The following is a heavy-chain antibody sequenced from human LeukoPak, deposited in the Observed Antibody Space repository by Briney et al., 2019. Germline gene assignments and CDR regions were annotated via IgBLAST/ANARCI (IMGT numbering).Heavy chain of an antibody. Sequence: ASVKVSCKASGYTFTSYDINWVRQATGQGLEWMGGMNPNSGNTGYAQKFQGRVTMTRNTSISTAYMELSSLRSEDTAVYYCARGELLWFGELYYGMDVWGQGTTVTVSS. D-gene: IGHD3-10*01. CDR2: MNPNSGNT. J-gene: IGHJ6*02. V-gene: IGHV1-8*01. CDR3: ARGELLWFGELYYGMDV. CDR1: GYTFTSYD.